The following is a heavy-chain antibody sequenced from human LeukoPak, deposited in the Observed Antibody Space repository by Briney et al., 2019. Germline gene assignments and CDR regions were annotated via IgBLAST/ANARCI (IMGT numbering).Heavy chain of an antibody. CDR3: ARGPVGCSGGRCYGLYDYGMDV. CDR1: GGSISSYY. D-gene: IGHD2-15*01. J-gene: IGHJ6*02. V-gene: IGHV4-59*01. Sequence: SETLSLTCTVSGGSISSYYWSWIRQPPGKGLEWIGYIYYSGSTNYNPSLKSRVTISVDTSKNQFSLKLSSVTAADTAVYYCARGPVGCSGGRCYGLYDYGMDVWGQGTTVTVSS. CDR2: IYYSGST.